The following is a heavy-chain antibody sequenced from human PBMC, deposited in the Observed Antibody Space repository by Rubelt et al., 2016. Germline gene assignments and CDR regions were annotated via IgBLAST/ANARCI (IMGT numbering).Heavy chain of an antibody. CDR1: GGSISSGSYY. CDR2: VSYGGRT. CDR3: ARGQVARDY. D-gene: IGHD5-12*01. V-gene: IGHV4-39*07. Sequence: QLQLQESGPGLVKPSETLSLTCTVSGGSISSGSYYLGWIRQPPGKGLEWIGRVSYGGRTNYNPSLQSRVTISLDTSKNQYSRKLNTVTAADTAVYYCARGQVARDYWGQGTLVTVSS. J-gene: IGHJ4*02.